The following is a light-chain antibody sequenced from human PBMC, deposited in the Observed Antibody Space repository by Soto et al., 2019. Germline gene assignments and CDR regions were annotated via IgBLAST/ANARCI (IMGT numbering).Light chain of an antibody. CDR2: AAS. Sequence: DIQMTKSPSSLSASVGDRVTITCRASKGISNYLAWYQQKPGKVPKILISAASTLQSGVPSRFSGSGSGTDFTLTISSLQPEDVATYYCQKYNSAPLTFGGGTKVEIK. J-gene: IGKJ4*01. V-gene: IGKV1-27*01. CDR1: KGISNY. CDR3: QKYNSAPLT.